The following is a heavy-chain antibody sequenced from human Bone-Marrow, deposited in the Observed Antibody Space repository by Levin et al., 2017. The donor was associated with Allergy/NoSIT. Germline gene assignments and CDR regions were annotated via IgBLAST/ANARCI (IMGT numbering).Heavy chain of an antibody. D-gene: IGHD5-18*01. Sequence: GGSLRLSCAASGFTFSSYAMSWVRQAPGKGLEWVSGISGSGVSIYYADSAKGRFTISRDNSKNTLYLQMNSLRAEDTAVYYCAKDLRQGYSSGSYYFDYWGQGTLVTVSS. CDR2: ISGSGVSI. V-gene: IGHV3-23*01. CDR1: GFTFSSYA. CDR3: AKDLRQGYSSGSYYFDY. J-gene: IGHJ4*02.